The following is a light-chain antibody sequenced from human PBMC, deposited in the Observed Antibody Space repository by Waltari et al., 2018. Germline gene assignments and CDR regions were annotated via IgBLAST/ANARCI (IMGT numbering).Light chain of an antibody. V-gene: IGLV2-8*01. CDR1: STYIGVSNY. Sequence: QSALPQPPSASGSPGQSVTISCTGTSTYIGVSNYVSRYQQHPGNAPQLLIYEVTERPSGVTDRFSGSKSGNTASLTVSGLHGEDEADYYCASFAGSNNLFGGGTKLTVL. CDR3: ASFAGSNNL. J-gene: IGLJ2*01. CDR2: EVT.